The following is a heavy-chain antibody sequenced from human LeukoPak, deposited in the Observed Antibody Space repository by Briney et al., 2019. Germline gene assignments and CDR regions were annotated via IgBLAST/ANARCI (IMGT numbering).Heavy chain of an antibody. CDR1: GGSISSYY. CDR2: IYYSGST. J-gene: IGHJ4*02. Sequence: SETLSLTCTVSGGSISSYYWSWIPQPPGQGLERIRYIYYSGSTNYNPSLKSRVTISVDTSKNQFSLKLSSVTAADTAVYYCARMTNWGQGTLVTVSS. V-gene: IGHV4-59*01. CDR3: ARMTN.